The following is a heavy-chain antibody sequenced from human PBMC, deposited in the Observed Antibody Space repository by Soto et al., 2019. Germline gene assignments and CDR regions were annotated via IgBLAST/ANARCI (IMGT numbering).Heavy chain of an antibody. CDR1: GGSFGGYY. CDR2: INYGGIT. J-gene: IGHJ5*02. Sequence: QVQLQQWGAGLLKPSGTLSLTCAVSGGSFGGYYWTWIRQSPGKGLEWIGNINYGGITNYNPSLKCRFTRSIDTSRNQFSLKLTSLTATDTALYYCARALIAARPRHLLDPWCQGTLVTLSA. CDR3: ARALIAARPRHLLDP. D-gene: IGHD6-6*01. V-gene: IGHV4-34*01.